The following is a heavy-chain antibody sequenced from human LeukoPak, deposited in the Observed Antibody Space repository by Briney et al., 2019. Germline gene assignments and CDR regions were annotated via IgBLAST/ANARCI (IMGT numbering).Heavy chain of an antibody. Sequence: ASVKVSCKVSGYTLTELSMHWVRQATGQGPEWMGWMNPNSGNTGYAQKFQGRVTLTRDTSISTAYLELSSLRSEDTAVYYCVRGYCSTTSCWYSDYWGQGTLVTVSS. J-gene: IGHJ4*02. CDR2: MNPNSGNT. V-gene: IGHV1-8*01. CDR1: GYTLTELS. D-gene: IGHD2-2*01. CDR3: VRGYCSTTSCWYSDY.